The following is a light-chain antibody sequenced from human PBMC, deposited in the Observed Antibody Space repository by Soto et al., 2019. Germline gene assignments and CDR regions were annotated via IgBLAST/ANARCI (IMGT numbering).Light chain of an antibody. CDR1: QGISSY. V-gene: IGKV1-9*01. Sequence: IQLTQSPSSLSASVGDRVTITCRASQGISSYLAWYQQKPGKAPKLLIYAASTLQSGVPSRFSGSGSGTDFTLTISCLQPDDFATYYCQQLNSYPLTFGGGTKVEIK. CDR3: QQLNSYPLT. CDR2: AAS. J-gene: IGKJ4*01.